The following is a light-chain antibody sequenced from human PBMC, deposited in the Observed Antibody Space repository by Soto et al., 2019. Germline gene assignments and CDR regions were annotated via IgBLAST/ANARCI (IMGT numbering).Light chain of an antibody. CDR1: SSNSGAGYD. CDR3: QSYDSSLSGYV. Sequence: QSVLAQPPSVSGAPGRRVTSSCTGSSSNSGAGYDVHWYQQLPGTAPKLLIYGNTNRPSGVPDRFSGSKSGTSASLAITGLQAEDEADYYCQSYDSSLSGYVFGTGTKVTVL. J-gene: IGLJ1*01. CDR2: GNT. V-gene: IGLV1-40*01.